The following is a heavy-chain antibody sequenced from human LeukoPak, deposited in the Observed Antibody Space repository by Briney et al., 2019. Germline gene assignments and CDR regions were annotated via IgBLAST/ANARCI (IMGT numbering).Heavy chain of an antibody. CDR2: IYYSGST. D-gene: IGHD6-13*01. CDR3: ARHVRGSIWYDYYYYMDV. Sequence: SETLSLTCTVSGGSISSSSYYWGWIRQPPGKGLEWIGSIYYSGSTYYNPSLKSRVTISVDTSKNQFSLKLSSVTAADTAVYYCARHVRGSIWYDYYYYMDVWGKGTTVTVSS. V-gene: IGHV4-39*01. CDR1: GGSISSSSYY. J-gene: IGHJ6*03.